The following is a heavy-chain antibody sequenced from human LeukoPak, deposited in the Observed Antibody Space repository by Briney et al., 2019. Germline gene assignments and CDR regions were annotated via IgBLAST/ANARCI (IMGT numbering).Heavy chain of an antibody. J-gene: IGHJ5*02. CDR3: ARVVVRGGQTHSWFDP. V-gene: IGHV4-59*08. CDR1: GGSISSYY. D-gene: IGHD3-10*01. CDR2: IYYSGST. Sequence: SETLSLTCTVSGGSISSYYWSWIRQPPGKGLEWIGYIYYSGSTNYNPSLKSRVTISVDTSKNQFSLKLSSVTAADTAVYYCARVVVRGGQTHSWFDPWGQGTLVTVSS.